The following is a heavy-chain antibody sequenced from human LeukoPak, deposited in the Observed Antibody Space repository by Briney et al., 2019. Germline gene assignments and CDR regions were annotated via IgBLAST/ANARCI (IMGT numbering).Heavy chain of an antibody. V-gene: IGHV3-21*01. CDR1: GVTFSSYS. CDR2: ISSSSSYI. J-gene: IGHJ4*02. Sequence: PGGSLRLSCAASGVTFSSYSMNWVSQAPGKGLWWASSISSSSSYIYYADSVKGRFTISRDNAKNSLYLQMNSLRAEDTAVYYCARDRGIAVAARRDFDYWGQGTLVTVSS. D-gene: IGHD6-19*01. CDR3: ARDRGIAVAARRDFDY.